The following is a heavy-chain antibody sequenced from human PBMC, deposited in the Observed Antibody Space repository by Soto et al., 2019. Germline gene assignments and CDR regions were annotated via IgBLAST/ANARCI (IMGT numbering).Heavy chain of an antibody. CDR3: AQEEESGSSGWLVDY. Sequence: QVQLVESGGGVVQPGRSLRLSCAASGFTFSSYGMHWVRQAPGKGLVWVAVISYDGSNKYYADSVKGRFTISRDNSKNTLYLQMNSMRAEYTAVYYCAQEEESGSSGWLVDYWGQGTLVTVSS. V-gene: IGHV3-30*18. J-gene: IGHJ4*02. CDR1: GFTFSSYG. CDR2: ISYDGSNK. D-gene: IGHD6-19*01.